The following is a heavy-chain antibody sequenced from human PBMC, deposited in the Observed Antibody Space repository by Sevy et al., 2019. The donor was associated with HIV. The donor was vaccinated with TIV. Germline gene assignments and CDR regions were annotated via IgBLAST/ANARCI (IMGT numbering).Heavy chain of an antibody. V-gene: IGHV3-30-3*01. J-gene: IGHJ4*02. Sequence: GGSLRLSCAASGFTFSSFAMHWVRQAPGKGLEWVAVISYDGSSKYYPDSVKGRFTISRDNAKNTLYLQMIRLRPEDTAVYFCAILGVDCVSTNCYGMRLLSFDFWGQGTLVTVSS. D-gene: IGHD2-2*01. CDR3: AILGVDCVSTNCYGMRLLSFDF. CDR1: GFTFSSFA. CDR2: ISYDGSSK.